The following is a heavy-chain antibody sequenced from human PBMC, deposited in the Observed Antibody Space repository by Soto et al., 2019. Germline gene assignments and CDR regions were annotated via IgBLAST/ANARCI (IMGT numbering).Heavy chain of an antibody. CDR3: SKVSPYYSSGFYLPPTY. Sequence: QVQLVESGGGVVQPGRSLRLSCAASGFTFSSYGMHWVRQAPGKGLEWVAVISYDGSNKYYADSVKGRFTISRDNSKKHLYLQMKSLGAEDTAVYYFSKVSPYYSSGFYLPPTYWGQGTLVTVSS. CDR2: ISYDGSNK. CDR1: GFTFSSYG. J-gene: IGHJ4*02. D-gene: IGHD3-22*01. V-gene: IGHV3-30*18.